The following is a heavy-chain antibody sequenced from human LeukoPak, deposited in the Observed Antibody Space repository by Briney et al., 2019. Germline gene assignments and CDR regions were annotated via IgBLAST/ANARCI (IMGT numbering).Heavy chain of an antibody. D-gene: IGHD2-2*01. CDR1: GGTFSSYA. Sequence: SVKVSCKASGGTFSSYAISWVRQAPGQGLEWMGGIIPIFGTANYAQKFQGRVTITADESTSTAYMELSSLRSEDTAVYYCARQYCSSTSCYFPFDYWGQGTLVTVSS. CDR2: IIPIFGTA. J-gene: IGHJ4*02. V-gene: IGHV1-69*13. CDR3: ARQYCSSTSCYFPFDY.